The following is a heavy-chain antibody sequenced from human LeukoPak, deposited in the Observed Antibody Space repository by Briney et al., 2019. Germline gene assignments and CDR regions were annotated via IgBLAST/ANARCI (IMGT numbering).Heavy chain of an antibody. Sequence: QPGGSLRLSCSASGFSFDEYTMHWVRQAPGKGLEWVSLIHWNAASSYYADSVRGRFTISRDNNKNSLYLQMHTLRPEDTALYYCARGGYFDSSGYYGYFQHWGQGTPVTVSS. CDR3: ARGGYFDSSGYYGYFQH. V-gene: IGHV3-43*01. D-gene: IGHD3-22*01. CDR2: IHWNAASS. J-gene: IGHJ1*01. CDR1: GFSFDEYT.